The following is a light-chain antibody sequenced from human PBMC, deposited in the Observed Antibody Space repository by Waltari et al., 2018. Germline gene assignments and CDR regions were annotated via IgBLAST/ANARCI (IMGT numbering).Light chain of an antibody. Sequence: QSVLTQPPSVSAAPGQTVSNSFSGSSSNVGSNYVSWYQQLPGKVPKMLIYDNDQRTSVSPDRFSGSKSGTSASLGITVLQTGDEGEYYFVAWDSILTSVFIGGSTKLTVL. J-gene: IGLJ2*01. CDR3: VAWDSILTSVF. V-gene: IGLV1-51*01. CDR2: DND. CDR1: SSNVGSNY.